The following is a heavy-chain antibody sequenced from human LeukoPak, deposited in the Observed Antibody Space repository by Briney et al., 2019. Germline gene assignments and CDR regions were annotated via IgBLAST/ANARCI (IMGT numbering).Heavy chain of an antibody. D-gene: IGHD2/OR15-2a*01. CDR2: INHSGST. CDR1: GGSFSGYY. V-gene: IGHV4-34*01. Sequence: PSETLSLTCAVYGGSFSGYYWSRIRQPPGKGLEWIGEINHSGSTNYNPSLKSRVTISVDTSKNQFSLKLSSVTAADTAVYYCARDRFLRPNWFDPWGQGTLVTVSS. CDR3: ARDRFLRPNWFDP. J-gene: IGHJ5*02.